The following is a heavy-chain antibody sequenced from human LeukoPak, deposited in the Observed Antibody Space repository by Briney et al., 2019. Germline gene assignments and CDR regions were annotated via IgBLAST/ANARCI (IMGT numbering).Heavy chain of an antibody. D-gene: IGHD2/OR15-2a*01. J-gene: IGHJ3*02. CDR1: GVSISSGDYY. V-gene: IGHV4-30-4*08. CDR3: ATPREALEYEGAFDI. CDR2: IYYSGST. Sequence: SETLSLTCTVSGVSISSGDYYWSWIRQPPGKGLEWSRYIYYSGSTYYNPSLKSRVTISVDTSKNQFSLKLSSVTAADTTVYYCATPREALEYEGAFDIWGQGTMVTVSS.